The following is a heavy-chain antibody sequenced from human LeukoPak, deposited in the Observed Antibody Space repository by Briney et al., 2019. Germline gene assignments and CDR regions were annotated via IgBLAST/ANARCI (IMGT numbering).Heavy chain of an antibody. CDR3: AKLTQPSAY. J-gene: IGHJ4*02. CDR2: VSGSAGST. V-gene: IGHV3-23*01. Sequence: PGGSLRLSCAASGFTFANYLMSWVRQTPGKGLEWVSSVSGSAGSTYYADSVKGRFTISRDNSKNTVYLQMSSLRAEDTAVYYCAKLTQPSAYWGQGTLVTVSS. D-gene: IGHD3-9*01. CDR1: GFTFANYL.